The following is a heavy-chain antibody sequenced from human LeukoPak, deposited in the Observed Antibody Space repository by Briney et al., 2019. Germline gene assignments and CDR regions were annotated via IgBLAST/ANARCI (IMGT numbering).Heavy chain of an antibody. Sequence: GASVNVSCKASGGTFSSYAISWVRQAPGQGLEWMGGIIPIFGTANYAQKFQGRVTITADESTSTAYMELSSLRSEDTAVYYCARTDGYSYGCFDYWGQGTLVTVSS. D-gene: IGHD5-18*01. CDR3: ARTDGYSYGCFDY. CDR2: IIPIFGTA. V-gene: IGHV1-69*13. CDR1: GGTFSSYA. J-gene: IGHJ4*02.